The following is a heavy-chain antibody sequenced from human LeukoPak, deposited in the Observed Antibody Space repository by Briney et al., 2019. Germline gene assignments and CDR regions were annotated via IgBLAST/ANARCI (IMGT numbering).Heavy chain of an antibody. V-gene: IGHV1-18*03. J-gene: IGHJ6*02. CDR1: GYTFTSYG. D-gene: IGHD6-13*01. Sequence: ASVKVSCKASGYTFTSYGISWVRQAPGQGLEWMGWISAYNGNTNYAQKLQGRVTMTTDTSTSTAYMELRSLRSDDMAVYYCARLGSSWYRNYGMDVWGQGTTVTVSS. CDR3: ARLGSSWYRNYGMDV. CDR2: ISAYNGNT.